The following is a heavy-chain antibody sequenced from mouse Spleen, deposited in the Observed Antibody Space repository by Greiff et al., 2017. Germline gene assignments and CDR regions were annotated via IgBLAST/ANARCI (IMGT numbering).Heavy chain of an antibody. CDR1: GYTFTSYW. CDR2: IHPNSGST. V-gene: IGHV1-64*01. Sequence: QVQLQQPGAELVKPGASVKLSCKASGYTFTSYWMHWVKQRPGQGLEWIGMIHPNSGSTNYNEKFKSKATLTVDKSSSTAYMQLSSLTSEDSAVYYCARRAMITTGYAMDYWGQGTSVTVSS. J-gene: IGHJ4*01. D-gene: IGHD2-4*01. CDR3: ARRAMITTGYAMDY.